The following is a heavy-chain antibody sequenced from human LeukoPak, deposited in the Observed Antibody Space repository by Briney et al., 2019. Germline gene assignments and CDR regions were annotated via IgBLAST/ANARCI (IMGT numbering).Heavy chain of an antibody. Sequence: PSETLSLTCTVSGGSISSYYWSWIRQPPGKGLEWIGYIYYSGSTNYNPSLKSRVTISVDTSKNQFSLKLSSVTAADTAVYYCXRAARSVPYFDYWGQGTLVTVSS. CDR2: IYYSGST. J-gene: IGHJ4*02. V-gene: IGHV4-59*01. D-gene: IGHD5-24*01. CDR3: XRAARSVPYFDY. CDR1: GGSISSYY.